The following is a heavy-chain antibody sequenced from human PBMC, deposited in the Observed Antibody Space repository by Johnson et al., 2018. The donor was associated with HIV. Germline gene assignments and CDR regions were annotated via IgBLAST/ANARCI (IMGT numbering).Heavy chain of an antibody. CDR3: AKDLQWLAEGAFDI. V-gene: IGHV3-30*04. CDR1: GFTFSSYA. Sequence: QVQLVESGGGVVQPGRSLRLSCAASGFTFSSYAMHWVRQAPGNGLEWVAVISYDGSNKYYGDSVKGRFTISRDNSKNTLYLQMNSLRAEDTAVYYCAKDLQWLAEGAFDIWGQGTMVTVFS. CDR2: ISYDGSNK. J-gene: IGHJ3*02. D-gene: IGHD6-19*01.